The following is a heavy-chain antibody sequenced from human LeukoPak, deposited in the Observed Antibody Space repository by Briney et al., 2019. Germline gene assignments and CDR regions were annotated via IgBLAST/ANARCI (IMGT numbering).Heavy chain of an antibody. D-gene: IGHD5-24*01. CDR1: GGSISSSSYY. V-gene: IGHV4-39*07. J-gene: IGHJ4*02. CDR2: IYYSGST. Sequence: TSETLSLTCTVSGGSISSSSYYWGWIRQPPGKGLEWIGSIYYSGSTYYNPSLKSRVTISVDTSKNQFSLKLSSVTAADTAVYYCARDSGWLQHDYWGQGTLVTVSS. CDR3: ARDSGWLQHDY.